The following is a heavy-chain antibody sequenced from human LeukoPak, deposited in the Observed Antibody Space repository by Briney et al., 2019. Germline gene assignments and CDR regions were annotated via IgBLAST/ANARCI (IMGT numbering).Heavy chain of an antibody. Sequence: QPGGSLRLSCAASGFTFSSYWMHWVRQAPGKGLVWVSRINTDGSSTSYADSVKGRFTISRDNAKNTLYLQMKSLRAEDTAVYYCANHRHYYDYSGPKPFEHWGQGTLVTVSS. V-gene: IGHV3-74*01. D-gene: IGHD3-16*01. CDR2: INTDGSST. CDR1: GFTFSSYW. J-gene: IGHJ4*02. CDR3: ANHRHYYDYSGPKPFEH.